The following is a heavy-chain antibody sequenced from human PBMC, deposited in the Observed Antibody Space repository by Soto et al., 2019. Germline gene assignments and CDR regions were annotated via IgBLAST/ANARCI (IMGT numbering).Heavy chain of an antibody. CDR2: IYYSAST. V-gene: IGHV4-30-4*01. CDR3: ARHLPYCGGDCYSLDY. D-gene: IGHD2-21*02. CDR1: GGSISSGDYY. J-gene: IGHJ4*02. Sequence: SETLSLTCTFSGGSISSGDYYWSWIRQPPGKGLEWIGYIYYSASTYYNPSLKSRVTISVDTSKNQFSLNLSSVTAADTAVYYCARHLPYCGGDCYSLDYWGQGTLVTVSS.